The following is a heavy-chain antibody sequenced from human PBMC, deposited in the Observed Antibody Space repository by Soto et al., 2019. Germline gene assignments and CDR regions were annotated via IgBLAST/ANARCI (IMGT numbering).Heavy chain of an antibody. V-gene: IGHV1-18*04. CDR3: ARDFEYYYDSSGCYEKTDFDY. D-gene: IGHD3-22*01. CDR1: GYTFTSYG. CDR2: ISAYNGNT. J-gene: IGHJ4*02. Sequence: ASVKVSCKASGYTFTSYGISWVRQAPGQGLEWMGWISAYNGNTNYAQKLQGRVTMTTDTSTSTAYMELRSLRSDDTAVYYCARDFEYYYDSSGCYEKTDFDYWGQGTLVTVSS.